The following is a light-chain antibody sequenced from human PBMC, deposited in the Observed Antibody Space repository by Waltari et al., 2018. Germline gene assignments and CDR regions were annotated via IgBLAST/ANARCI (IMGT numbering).Light chain of an antibody. V-gene: IGKV1-39*01. CDR3: QQSYSTPYT. CDR2: AAS. J-gene: IGKJ2*01. Sequence: DIQMTQSPSSLFASVGDRVTITCRASQSINTYVNWYQQKPGKVPNLLIYAASSLQTGGPSRFSGSGSGTDFTLTISSLQPEDFATYYCQQSYSTPYTFGQGTKLEIK. CDR1: QSINTY.